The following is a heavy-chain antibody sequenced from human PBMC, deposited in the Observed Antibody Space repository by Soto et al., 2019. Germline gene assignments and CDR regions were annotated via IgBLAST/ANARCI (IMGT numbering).Heavy chain of an antibody. V-gene: IGHV4-34*01. CDR1: GGSFSGYY. CDR2: INHSGST. J-gene: IGHJ6*02. Sequence: SETLSLTCAVYGGSFSGYYWSWIRQPPGKGLEWIGEINHSGSTNYNPSLKGRLIISIDTSKNQFSLKVGSVTAADTAVYYCASSSLYGMDVWGQGTTVTVSS. CDR3: ASSSLYGMDV.